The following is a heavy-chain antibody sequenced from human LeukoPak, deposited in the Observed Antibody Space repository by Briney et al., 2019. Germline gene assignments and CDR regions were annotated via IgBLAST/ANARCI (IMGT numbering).Heavy chain of an antibody. J-gene: IGHJ6*04. D-gene: IGHD6-13*01. CDR1: GFTFSNYA. CDR2: ISNDGSKR. V-gene: IGHV3-30*18. Sequence: QPGRSLRLSCVVSGFTFSNYAMHWVRQAPGKGLEWGAVISNDGSKRHYADAVKGRLSISRDNSKNALSLQFNSLRGDDTAVYYCAKGDGGSSSWYDFYLYGVDVWGKGTAATVSS. CDR3: AKGDGGSSSWYDFYLYGVDV.